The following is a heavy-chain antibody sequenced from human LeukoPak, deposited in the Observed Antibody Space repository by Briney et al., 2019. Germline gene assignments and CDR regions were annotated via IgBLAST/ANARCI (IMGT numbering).Heavy chain of an antibody. D-gene: IGHD4-17*01. Sequence: APVTVSCKASGYTFTSYGISWVRQAPGQGLECMGWINPYNGNTNYALKVQGRVTMTTDTSTSTAYLELRSLRSDDTAIYYCAREIYGRFDYWGQGTLVTVSS. CDR3: AREIYGRFDY. CDR2: INPYNGNT. J-gene: IGHJ4*02. V-gene: IGHV1-18*01. CDR1: GYTFTSYG.